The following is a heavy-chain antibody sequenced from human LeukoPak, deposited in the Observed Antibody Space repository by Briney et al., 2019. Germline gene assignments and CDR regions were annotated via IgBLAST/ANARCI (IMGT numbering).Heavy chain of an antibody. J-gene: IGHJ3*02. CDR3: ATGTYSNSLAFDI. CDR1: GYTFTDYY. CDR2: VDPEDGET. Sequence: GASVKVSCKVSGYTFTDYYMHWVQQAPGKGLEWMGLVDPEDGETIYAEKFQGRVTITADTSTDTAYMELSSLRSEDTAVYYCATGTYSNSLAFDIWGQGTMVTVSS. V-gene: IGHV1-69-2*01. D-gene: IGHD4-11*01.